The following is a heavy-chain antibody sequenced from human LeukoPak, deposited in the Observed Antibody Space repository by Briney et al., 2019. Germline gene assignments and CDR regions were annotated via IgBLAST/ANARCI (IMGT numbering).Heavy chain of an antibody. CDR1: GGSISSYY. CDR3: ARIEDYGGNSVNY. J-gene: IGHJ4*02. Sequence: SETLSLTCTASGGSISSYYWSWIRQPPGKGLEWIGYIYYSGSTNYNPSLKSRVTISVDTSKNQFSLKLSSVIAADTAVYYCARIEDYGGNSVNYWGQGTLVTVSS. V-gene: IGHV4-59*01. CDR2: IYYSGST. D-gene: IGHD4-23*01.